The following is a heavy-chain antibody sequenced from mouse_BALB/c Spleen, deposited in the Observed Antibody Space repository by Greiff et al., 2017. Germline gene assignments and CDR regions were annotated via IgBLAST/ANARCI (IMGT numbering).Heavy chain of an antibody. J-gene: IGHJ4*01. CDR3: ARDYGSSNYYAMDY. CDR1: GYAFTNYL. V-gene: IGHV1-54*01. Sequence: QVQLQQSGAELVRPGTSVKVSCKASGYAFTNYLIEWVKQRPGQGLEWIGVINPGSGGTNYNEKFKGKATLTADKSSSTAYMQLSSLTSDDSAVYFCARDYGSSNYYAMDYWGQGTSVTVSS. D-gene: IGHD1-1*01. CDR2: INPGSGGT.